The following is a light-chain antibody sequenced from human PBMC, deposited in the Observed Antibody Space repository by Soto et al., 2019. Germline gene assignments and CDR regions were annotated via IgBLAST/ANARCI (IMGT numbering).Light chain of an antibody. J-gene: IGLJ1*01. CDR1: SSDVGSYNR. CDR3: CSYTPTYTYV. CDR2: EGT. V-gene: IGLV2-23*01. Sequence: QSALTQPASVSGSPGQSITISCTGTSSDVGSYNRVSWYQQHPGKAPKLMIYEGTKRPSGVSTRFSGSKSGNTASLTISGLLAEDEGDYYCCSYTPTYTYVFGTGTKLTVL.